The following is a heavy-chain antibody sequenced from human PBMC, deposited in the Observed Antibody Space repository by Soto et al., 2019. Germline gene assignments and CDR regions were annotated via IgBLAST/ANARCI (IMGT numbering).Heavy chain of an antibody. Sequence: VQLVQSGAEVKKPGASVKVSCKTSGDSFNDYYIHWVRQAPGQGLEWMGWINPNGGATKYAQKFQGGVPVTRATSIRTVYMELSSLRSDDTALYYCARESGGATATLDYYYFYMDVWGKGTTVTVSS. D-gene: IGHD5-12*01. J-gene: IGHJ6*03. CDR1: GDSFNDYY. CDR2: INPNGGAT. V-gene: IGHV1-2*02. CDR3: ARESGGATATLDYYYFYMDV.